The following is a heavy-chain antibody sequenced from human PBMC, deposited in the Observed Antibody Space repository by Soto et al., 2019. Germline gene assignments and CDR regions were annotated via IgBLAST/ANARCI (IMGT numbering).Heavy chain of an antibody. J-gene: IGHJ6*02. Sequence: EVQLVESGGGLVQPGGSLRLSCAASGFSFSSLEMNWVRQAPRKGLQWVSYISSSSSTIYYADAVKGRFTIARDTVRNSLNLHMDSLRAEDTAVYYCARDRPRFGESDYGMDVWGQGTTVTVSS. D-gene: IGHD3-10*01. CDR1: GFSFSSLE. CDR3: ARDRPRFGESDYGMDV. CDR2: ISSSSSTI. V-gene: IGHV3-48*03.